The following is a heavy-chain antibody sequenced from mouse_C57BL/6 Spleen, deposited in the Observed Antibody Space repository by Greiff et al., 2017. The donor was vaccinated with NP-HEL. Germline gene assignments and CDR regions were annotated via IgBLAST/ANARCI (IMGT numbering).Heavy chain of an antibody. CDR3: TGPYDYDGAWFAY. J-gene: IGHJ3*01. Sequence: VHVKQSGAELVRPGASVKLSCTASGFNIKDDYMHWVKQRPEQGLEWIGWIDPENGDTEYASKFQGKATITADTSSNTAYLQLSSLTSEDTAVYYCTGPYDYDGAWFAYWGQGTLVTVSA. CDR2: IDPENGDT. D-gene: IGHD2-4*01. V-gene: IGHV14-4*01. CDR1: GFNIKDDY.